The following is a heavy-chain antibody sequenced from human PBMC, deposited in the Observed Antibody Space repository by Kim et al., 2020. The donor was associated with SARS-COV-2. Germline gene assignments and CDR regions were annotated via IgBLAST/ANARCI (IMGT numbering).Heavy chain of an antibody. Sequence: GGSLRLSCAASGFTFSSYAMHWVRQAPGKGLEWVAVISYDGSNKYYADSVKGRFTISRDNSKNTLYLQMNSLRAEDTAVYYCARDRSGSCFDYWGQGTLV. J-gene: IGHJ4*02. CDR1: GFTFSSYA. CDR3: ARDRSGSCFDY. CDR2: ISYDGSNK. D-gene: IGHD1-26*01. V-gene: IGHV3-30*04.